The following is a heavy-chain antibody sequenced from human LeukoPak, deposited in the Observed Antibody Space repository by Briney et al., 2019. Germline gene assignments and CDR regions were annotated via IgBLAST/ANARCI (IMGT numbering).Heavy chain of an antibody. Sequence: PSETLSLTCTVSGYSISSGYYWAWIRQSPGKGLEWIGTISHTGSTYSNPSLKSRVTISVDTSKNQFSLKLSSVTAADTAVYYCARAPSAYYYDSSGSFDYWGQGTLVTVSS. J-gene: IGHJ4*02. CDR3: ARAPSAYYYDSSGSFDY. CDR1: GYSISSGYY. D-gene: IGHD3-22*01. V-gene: IGHV4-38-2*02. CDR2: ISHTGST.